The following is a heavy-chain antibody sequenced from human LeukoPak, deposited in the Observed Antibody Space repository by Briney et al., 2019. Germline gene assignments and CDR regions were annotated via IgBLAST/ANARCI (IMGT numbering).Heavy chain of an antibody. Sequence: TSETLSLTCAVYGGSFSGYYWSWIRQPPGKGLEWIGEINHSGSTNYNPSLKSRVTISVDTSKNQFSLKLSSVTAADTAVYYCARAGTYYYMDVWGKGTTVTVSS. CDR3: ARAGTYYYMDV. D-gene: IGHD1-1*01. CDR2: INHSGST. CDR1: GGSFSGYY. J-gene: IGHJ6*03. V-gene: IGHV4-34*01.